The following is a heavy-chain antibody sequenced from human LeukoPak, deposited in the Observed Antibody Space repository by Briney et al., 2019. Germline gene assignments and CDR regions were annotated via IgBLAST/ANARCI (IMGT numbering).Heavy chain of an antibody. J-gene: IGHJ4*02. D-gene: IGHD3-3*01. CDR1: GGSISSGSYY. Sequence: PSETLSLTCTVSGGSISSGSYYWSWIRQPAGKRLEWIGRIYTSGSTNYNPSLKSRVTISVDTSKNQFSLKLSSVTAADTAVYYCARYERFGYDFWSGYSYWGQGTLVTVSS. CDR3: ARYERFGYDFWSGYSY. CDR2: IYTSGST. V-gene: IGHV4-61*02.